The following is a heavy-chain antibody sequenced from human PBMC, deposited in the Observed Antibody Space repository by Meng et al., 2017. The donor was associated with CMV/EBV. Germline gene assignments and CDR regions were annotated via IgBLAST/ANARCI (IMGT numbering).Heavy chain of an antibody. CDR1: GFTFSNAW. D-gene: IGHD6-6*01. CDR3: TTGGVIGGEYSSY. J-gene: IGHJ4*02. V-gene: IGHV3-15*01. Sequence: GESLKISCAASGFTFSNAWMSWVRPAPGKGLEWVGRIKSKTDGGTTDYAAPVKGRFTISRDDSKNTLYLQMNSLKTEDTAVYYCTTGGVIGGEYSSYWGQGTLVTVSS. CDR2: IKSKTDGGTT.